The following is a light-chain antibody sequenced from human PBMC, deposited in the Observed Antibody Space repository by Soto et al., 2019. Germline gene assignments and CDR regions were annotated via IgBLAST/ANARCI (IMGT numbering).Light chain of an antibody. CDR3: ATWDSSLNAF. J-gene: IGLJ2*01. V-gene: IGLV1-51*01. Sequence: QSVLTQPPSVSAAPGQKVSISCSGGSSNIGNNYVSWYQQFPGTAPKLLIYENDQRASGIPDRFSGSKSGTSATLDITGLQTGDEATYFCATWDSSLNAFFGGGTKLTVL. CDR1: SSNIGNNY. CDR2: END.